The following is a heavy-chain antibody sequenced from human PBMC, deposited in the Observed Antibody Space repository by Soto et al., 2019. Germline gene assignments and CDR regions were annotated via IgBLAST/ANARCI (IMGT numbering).Heavy chain of an antibody. CDR2: INPSGGST. CDR1: GYTFTSYY. Sequence: ASVKVSCKASGYTFTSYYMHWVRQAPGQGLEWMGIINPSGGSTSYAQKFQGRVTMTRDTSTTIAYMELWGLTSDDTAVYYCARGSEAWFGGVYDYWGQGTLVTVSS. D-gene: IGHD3-10*01. CDR3: ARGSEAWFGGVYDY. V-gene: IGHV1-46*01. J-gene: IGHJ4*02.